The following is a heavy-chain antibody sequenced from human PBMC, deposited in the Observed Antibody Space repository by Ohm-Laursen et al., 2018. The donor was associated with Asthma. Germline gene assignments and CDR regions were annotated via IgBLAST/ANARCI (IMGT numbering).Heavy chain of an antibody. CDR3: ASNDYGLDAFDI. D-gene: IGHD4-17*01. J-gene: IGHJ3*02. CDR2: GGSYYDGGLK. CDR1: GFTFRSYA. Sequence: SLRLSCAASGFTFRSYAMHWVRQAPGKGLEWVAVGGSYYDGGLKYYADSVKGRFTISRDNSKNTLYLQMNSLRAEDTAVYYCASNDYGLDAFDIWGQGTMVTVPS. V-gene: IGHV3-30-3*01.